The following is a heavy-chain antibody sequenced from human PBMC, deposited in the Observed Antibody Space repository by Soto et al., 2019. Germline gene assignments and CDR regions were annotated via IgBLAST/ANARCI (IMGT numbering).Heavy chain of an antibody. Sequence: QVQLVESGGGVVQPGRSLRLSCAASGFTFSSYAMHWVSQAPGKGLAWVAVISYDGSNKYYADSVKGRFTISRDNSKNTLYLQLNSLRPEDTAVYYCARDKRDLRFLEWSYYFDYWGQGTLVTVSS. CDR3: ARDKRDLRFLEWSYYFDY. D-gene: IGHD3-3*01. V-gene: IGHV3-30-3*01. J-gene: IGHJ4*02. CDR2: ISYDGSNK. CDR1: GFTFSSYA.